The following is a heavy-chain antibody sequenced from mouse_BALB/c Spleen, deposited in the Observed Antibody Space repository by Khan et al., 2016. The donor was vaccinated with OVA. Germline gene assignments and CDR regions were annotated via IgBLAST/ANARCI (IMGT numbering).Heavy chain of an antibody. CDR3: ERPHYYSYTLDY. D-gene: IGHD1-1*01. CDR2: INTYTGEP. V-gene: IGHV9-3-1*01. Sequence: QIQLVQSGPELKKPGETVKISCKASGYTFTSYGMNWVKQSPGKALKWMGWINTYTGEPTYADDFKGRFAFSLATSASTAYLQINNSENEDTATYICERPHYYSYTLDYWGQGTSVTVSS. CDR1: GYTFTSYG. J-gene: IGHJ4*01.